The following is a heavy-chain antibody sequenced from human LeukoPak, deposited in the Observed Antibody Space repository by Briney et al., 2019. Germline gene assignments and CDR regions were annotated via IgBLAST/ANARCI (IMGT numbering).Heavy chain of an antibody. V-gene: IGHV3-9*01. CDR3: EKGLADKLWFGELPDY. J-gene: IGHJ4*02. Sequence: PGRSLRLSCAASGFTFDDYAMHWVRQAPGKGLEWASGISWNSGSIGYADSVKGRFTISRDNAKNSLYLQMNSLRAEDTAVYYCEKGLADKLWFGELPDYWGQGTMVAVSS. CDR1: GFTFDDYA. CDR2: ISWNSGSI. D-gene: IGHD3-10*01.